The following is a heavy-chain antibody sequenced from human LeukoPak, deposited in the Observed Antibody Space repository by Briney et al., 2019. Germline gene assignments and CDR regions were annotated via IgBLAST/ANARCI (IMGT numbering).Heavy chain of an antibody. Sequence: GGSLRLSCAASGFTFSTYAMSWVRQAPGKGLEWVSAISGSGGTTYYADSVKGRFTVSGDSSKNTVYLQMNSLRVEDTAVYYCAKEPRGHFDFDYWGQGTLVTVSS. V-gene: IGHV3-23*01. J-gene: IGHJ4*02. CDR2: ISGSGGTT. CDR1: GFTFSTYA. CDR3: AKEPRGHFDFDY. D-gene: IGHD1-26*01.